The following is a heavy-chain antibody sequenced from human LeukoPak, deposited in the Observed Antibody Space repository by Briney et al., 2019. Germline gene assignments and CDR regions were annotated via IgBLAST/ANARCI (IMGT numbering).Heavy chain of an antibody. Sequence: PGGSLRLSCAASGFTFSSYGMHWVRQAPGKGLEWVAVISYDGSNKYYADSVKGRFTIPRDNSKNTLYLQMNSLRAEDTAVYYCAKDRRPYYFDYWGQGTLVTVSS. CDR1: GFTFSSYG. V-gene: IGHV3-30*18. CDR3: AKDRRPYYFDY. CDR2: ISYDGSNK. D-gene: IGHD6-6*01. J-gene: IGHJ4*02.